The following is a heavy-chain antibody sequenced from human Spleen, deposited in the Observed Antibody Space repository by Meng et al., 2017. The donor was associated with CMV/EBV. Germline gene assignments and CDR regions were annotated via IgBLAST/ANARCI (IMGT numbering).Heavy chain of an antibody. J-gene: IGHJ6*02. CDR2: MYYSGSR. CDR1: GDSISFSSYY. CDR3: ARVSGAAMSGHYYYYGMDV. Sequence: SETLSLTCTVSGDSISFSSYYWAWIRQPPGKGLEWIGTMYYSGSRYYNPSLKSRVTISVDTSKNQFSLKLSSVTAADTAVYYCARVSGAAMSGHYYYYGMDVWGQGTTVTVS. V-gene: IGHV4-39*07. D-gene: IGHD2-2*01.